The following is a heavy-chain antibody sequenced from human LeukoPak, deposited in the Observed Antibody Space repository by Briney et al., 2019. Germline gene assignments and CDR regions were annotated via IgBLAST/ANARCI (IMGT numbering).Heavy chain of an antibody. CDR1: GFTFSSYS. CDR3: AKSGLNRFDY. J-gene: IGHJ4*02. D-gene: IGHD2-15*01. CDR2: ISGSSSYI. Sequence: GGSLRLSCAASGFTFSSYSLNWVRQAPGKGLEWVSSISGSSSYIYYADSVKGRFTISRHNAKNSLYLQMNSLRAEDTAVYYCAKSGLNRFDYWGQGTLVTVSS. V-gene: IGHV3-21*01.